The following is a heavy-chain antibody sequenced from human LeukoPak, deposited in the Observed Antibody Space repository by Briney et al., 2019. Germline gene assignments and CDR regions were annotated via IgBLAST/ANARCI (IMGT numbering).Heavy chain of an antibody. CDR1: GFTFTSYG. CDR2: ISAYNGNT. Sequence: GGSLRLSCAASGFTFTSYGISWVRQAPGQGLEWMGWISAYNGNTNYAQKLQGRVTMTTDTSTSTAYMELRSLRSDDTAVYYCARDPGQFWSGYSNWFDPWGQGTLVTVSS. D-gene: IGHD3-3*01. V-gene: IGHV1-18*01. J-gene: IGHJ5*02. CDR3: ARDPGQFWSGYSNWFDP.